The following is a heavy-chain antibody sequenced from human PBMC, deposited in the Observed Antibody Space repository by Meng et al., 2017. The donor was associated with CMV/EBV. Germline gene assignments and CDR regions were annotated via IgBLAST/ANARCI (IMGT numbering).Heavy chain of an antibody. CDR3: ALAEYSSSLFDY. CDR1: GYTFTSYG. CDR2: INPSGGST. V-gene: IGHV1-46*01. D-gene: IGHD6-13*01. Sequence: QVQLVQSGAEVKKPGASVKVSCKASGYTFTSYGISWVRQAPGQGLEWMGIINPSGGSTSYAQKFQGRVTMTRDTSTSTVYMELSSLRSEDTAVYYCALAEYSSSLFDYWGQGTLVTVSS. J-gene: IGHJ4*02.